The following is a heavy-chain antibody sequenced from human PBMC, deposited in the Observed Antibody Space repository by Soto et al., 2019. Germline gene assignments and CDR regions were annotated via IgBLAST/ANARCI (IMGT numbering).Heavy chain of an antibody. CDR2: IERDDDDK. J-gene: IGHJ6*02. CDR3: ARSIRGPRRFNGMDV. Sequence: SGPTLVTPTKPLTLTCPFSGFSLTSPGMCVSWIRQPPGKALEWLALIERDDDDKYYSTSLKTRLTISKDTRKNQVVLTMANMDPADTGTYYCARSIRGPRRFNGMDVWGQGTTVTVSS. D-gene: IGHD1-20*01. V-gene: IGHV2-70*13. CDR1: GFSLTSPGMC.